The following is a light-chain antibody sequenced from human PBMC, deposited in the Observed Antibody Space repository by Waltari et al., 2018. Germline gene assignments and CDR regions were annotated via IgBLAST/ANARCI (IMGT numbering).Light chain of an antibody. Sequence: AIQINQSPSSLSASVGDRVTITCRASQGIRNDLGWYQQQPGKAPNRLFYAASSLQSGVPSRFSGSGSGTDFTLTISSLQPEDFATYYGLQDYNYPLTFGGGTKVEIK. CDR3: LQDYNYPLT. J-gene: IGKJ4*01. CDR1: QGIRND. V-gene: IGKV1-6*01. CDR2: AAS.